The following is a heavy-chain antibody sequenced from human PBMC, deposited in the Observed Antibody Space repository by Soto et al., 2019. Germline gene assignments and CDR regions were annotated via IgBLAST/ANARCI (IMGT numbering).Heavy chain of an antibody. CDR2: FSANNGQT. V-gene: IGHV1-18*01. D-gene: IGHD3-3*01. Sequence: ASVKVSCKASGYPFDTYGINWVRQAGGQRPEGMGWFSANNGQTYYVQNFQGRVTMATDAQTNTANMDVSNLRSADTDVYYCARDPPEFWNSYFFDPWGPGTLVTVSS. CDR1: GYPFDTYG. CDR3: ARDPPEFWNSYFFDP. J-gene: IGHJ5*02.